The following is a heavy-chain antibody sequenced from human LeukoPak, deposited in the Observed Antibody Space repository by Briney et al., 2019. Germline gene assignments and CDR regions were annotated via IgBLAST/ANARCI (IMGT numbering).Heavy chain of an antibody. D-gene: IGHD4-17*01. V-gene: IGHV3-23*01. CDR3: AKEGTTVTTPLDY. Sequence: GGSLRLSCAASGFTFSNYALSWVRQTPGKGLEWVSTVTGSGGATYYADSVKGRFTISRDNSKNTLYLQMKSLRAEDTAVYYCAKEGTTVTTPLDYWGQGTLVTVSS. CDR2: VTGSGGAT. CDR1: GFTFSNYA. J-gene: IGHJ4*02.